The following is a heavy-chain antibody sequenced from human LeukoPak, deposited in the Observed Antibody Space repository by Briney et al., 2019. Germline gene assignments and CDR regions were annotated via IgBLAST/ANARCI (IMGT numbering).Heavy chain of an antibody. CDR2: INHSGST. CDR3: AIARYCRRYFQH. D-gene: IGHD6-13*01. Sequence: PSETLSLTCPVYAASFSGYYWSWIRQPPGKGLEWIGAINHSGSTNYNPSLKSRVTISVDTSKNQFSLKLSSVTAADAAVYYCAIARYCRRYFQHWGQGTLVTVSS. J-gene: IGHJ1*01. CDR1: AASFSGYY. V-gene: IGHV4-34*01.